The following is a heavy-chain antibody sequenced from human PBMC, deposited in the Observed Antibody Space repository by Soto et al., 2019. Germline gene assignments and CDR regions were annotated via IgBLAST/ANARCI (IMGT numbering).Heavy chain of an antibody. CDR2: INHSGST. D-gene: IGHD6-13*01. J-gene: IGHJ5*02. Sequence: SEKLSLSCAVYGGSFSGYYWSWIRQPPGKGLEWIGEINHSGSTNYNPSLKSRVTISVDTSKNQFSLKLSSVTAADTAVYYCARSPSAAAGTSDLFDPWGQGTLVTVSS. CDR1: GGSFSGYY. CDR3: ARSPSAAAGTSDLFDP. V-gene: IGHV4-34*01.